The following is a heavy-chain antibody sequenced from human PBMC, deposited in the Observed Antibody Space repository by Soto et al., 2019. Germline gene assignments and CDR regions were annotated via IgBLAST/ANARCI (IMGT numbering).Heavy chain of an antibody. CDR1: GFTFSIYA. CDR3: AKTSNGAFDI. Sequence: HPGGSLRLSCAASGFTFSIYAMSWVRQAPGKGLEWVSAIGVSGGATYYADSLRGRFTISRDTSKNTLYLQMNSLRAEDTAVYYCAKTSNGAFDIWGQGTMVTVSS. J-gene: IGHJ3*02. CDR2: IGVSGGAT. D-gene: IGHD1-1*01. V-gene: IGHV3-23*01.